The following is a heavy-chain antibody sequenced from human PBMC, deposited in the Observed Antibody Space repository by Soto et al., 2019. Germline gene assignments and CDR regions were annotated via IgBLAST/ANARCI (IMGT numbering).Heavy chain of an antibody. CDR1: GFTFSSYN. CDR2: ISSGSNYT. J-gene: IGHJ6*03. Sequence: EVQLVESGGGLVKPGGSLRLSCVVSGFTFSSYNMNWVRQAPGKGLEWVSSISSGSNYTYYADSVKGRFTISRDNAKNSVYLQMNSLRAEDTALYYCARDFKESQYYYYCMDVWGKGTTVTVSS. CDR3: ARDFKESQYYYYCMDV. V-gene: IGHV3-21*06. D-gene: IGHD3-10*01.